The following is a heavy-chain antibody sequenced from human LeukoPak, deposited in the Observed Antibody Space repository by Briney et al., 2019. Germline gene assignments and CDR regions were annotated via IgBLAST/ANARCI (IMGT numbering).Heavy chain of an antibody. CDR1: GFTFSSFA. J-gene: IGHJ5*02. CDR2: ISGSGGST. D-gene: IGHD6-13*01. V-gene: IGHV3-23*01. Sequence: PGGSLRLSCAASGFTFSSFAMSWVRQAPGKGLEWVSAISGSGGSTYYADSVKGRFTISRDNSKNTLYLQMNSLRAEDTAVYYCAKDRAYSSSWYNHWGQGTLVTVSS. CDR3: AKDRAYSSSWYNH.